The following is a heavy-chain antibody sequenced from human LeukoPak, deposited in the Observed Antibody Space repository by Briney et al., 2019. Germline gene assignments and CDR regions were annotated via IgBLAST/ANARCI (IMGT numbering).Heavy chain of an antibody. Sequence: GGSLRLSCAASGFTFSSYSMNWVRQAPGKGLEWVLSISSSSSYIYYADSVKGRFTISRDNAKNSLYLQMNSLRAEDTAVYYCARDVDSKDAFDIWGQGTMVTVSS. CDR3: ARDVDSKDAFDI. V-gene: IGHV3-21*01. D-gene: IGHD3-22*01. CDR2: ISSSSSYI. CDR1: GFTFSSYS. J-gene: IGHJ3*02.